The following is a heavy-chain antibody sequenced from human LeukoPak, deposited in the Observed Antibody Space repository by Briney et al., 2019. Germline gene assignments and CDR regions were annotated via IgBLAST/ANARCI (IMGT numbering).Heavy chain of an antibody. CDR2: IGIHGDT. CDR1: GFTFIDYD. J-gene: IGHJ4*02. D-gene: IGHD6-19*01. CDR3: ARGGIQVSGIDEFDY. V-gene: IGHV3-13*01. Sequence: GGSLRLSCAASGFTFIDYDMHWVPQGIGKGLEWVSAIGIHGDTHYSGSVKGRFTISRENAESSLYLQMNSLSAEDTDVYYCARGGIQVSGIDEFDYWGQGTLVTVSS.